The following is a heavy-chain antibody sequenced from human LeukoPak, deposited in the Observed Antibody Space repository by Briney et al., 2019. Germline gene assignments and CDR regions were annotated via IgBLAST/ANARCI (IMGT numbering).Heavy chain of an antibody. D-gene: IGHD2-21*01. Sequence: SQTLSLTCTVSGGSISSGDYYWSWIRQPPGKGLEWIGYIYYSGSTYYNPSLKSRVTISVDTSKNQFSLKLSSVTAADTAVYYCARGGIFWSGHLAFDIWGQGTMVTVSS. CDR2: IYYSGST. J-gene: IGHJ3*02. CDR1: GGSISSGDYY. CDR3: ARGGIFWSGHLAFDI. V-gene: IGHV4-30-4*01.